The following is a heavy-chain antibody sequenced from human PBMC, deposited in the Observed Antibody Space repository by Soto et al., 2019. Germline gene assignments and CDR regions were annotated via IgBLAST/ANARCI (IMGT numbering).Heavy chain of an antibody. CDR3: ARHVATVVTRYYFDY. J-gene: IGHJ4*02. V-gene: IGHV4-39*01. D-gene: IGHD4-17*01. Sequence: PSETLSLTCTVSGGSISSSSYYWGWIRQPPGKGLEWIGSIYYSGSTYYNPSLKSRVTISVDTSKNQFSLKLSSVTAADTAVYYCARHVATVVTRYYFDYWGQGTLVTVSS. CDR2: IYYSGST. CDR1: GGSISSSSYY.